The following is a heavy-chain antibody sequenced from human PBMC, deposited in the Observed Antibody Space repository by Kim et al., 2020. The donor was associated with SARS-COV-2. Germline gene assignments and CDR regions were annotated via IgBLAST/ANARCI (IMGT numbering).Heavy chain of an antibody. CDR1: GFTFSSYG. V-gene: IGHV3-30*18. J-gene: IGHJ3*02. CDR2: ISYDGSNK. CDR3: AKLWAGYDEDAFDI. Sequence: GGSLRLSCAASGFTFSSYGMHWVRQAPGKGLEWVAVISYDGSNKYYADSVKGRFTISRDNSKNTLYLQMNSLRAEDTAVYYCAKLWAGYDEDAFDIWGQGTMVTVSS. D-gene: IGHD3-9*01.